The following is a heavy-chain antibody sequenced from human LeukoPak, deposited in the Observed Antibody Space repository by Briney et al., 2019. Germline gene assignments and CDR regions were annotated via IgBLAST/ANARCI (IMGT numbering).Heavy chain of an antibody. Sequence: WASVKVSCKASGYTFTSYGISWVRQAPGQGLEWMGWMNPNSGNTGYAQKFQGRVTMTRNTSISTAYMELSSLRSEDTAVYYCARGYYYAFGESTSNWFDPWGQGTLVTVSS. CDR1: GYTFTSYG. CDR3: ARGYYYAFGESTSNWFDP. V-gene: IGHV1-8*02. D-gene: IGHD3-10*01. CDR2: MNPNSGNT. J-gene: IGHJ5*02.